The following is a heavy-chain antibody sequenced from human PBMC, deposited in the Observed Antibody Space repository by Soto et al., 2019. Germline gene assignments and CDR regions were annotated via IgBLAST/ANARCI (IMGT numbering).Heavy chain of an antibody. J-gene: IGHJ1*01. V-gene: IGHV3-13*04. D-gene: IGHD3-22*01. CDR2: IGRTGDT. Sequence: PGGSLILSCAASGFTFSNYDMHWVRQTTGKSLEWVSGIGRTGDTYYPGSVKGRFTISRENARNSVYLQLNSLRAGDTAVYFCAREDHSSGHAGTFQHWGQGTPVTVSS. CDR3: AREDHSSGHAGTFQH. CDR1: GFTFSNYD.